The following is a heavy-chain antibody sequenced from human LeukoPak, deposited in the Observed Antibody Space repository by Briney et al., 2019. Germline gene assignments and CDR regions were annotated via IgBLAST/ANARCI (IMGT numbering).Heavy chain of an antibody. D-gene: IGHD3-22*01. CDR1: GFTFSSYG. Sequence: GGSLRLSCAASGFTFSSYGMSWVRQAPGEGLEWVSALTGSGGSTYYADSVKGRFTISRDNAKNTLYLQMNGLRAEDTAVYYCAKRYFDTSGWFDYWGQGTLVTVSS. CDR3: AKRYFDTSGWFDY. V-gene: IGHV3-23*01. CDR2: LTGSGGST. J-gene: IGHJ4*02.